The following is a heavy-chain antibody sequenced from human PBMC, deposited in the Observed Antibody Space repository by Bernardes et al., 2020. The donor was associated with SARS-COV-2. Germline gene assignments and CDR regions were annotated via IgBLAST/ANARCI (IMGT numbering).Heavy chain of an antibody. CDR1: GFSLTNYW. V-gene: IGHV3-7*03. CDR2: IKQDGSGK. D-gene: IGHD3-16*02. Sequence: GALRLSCAASGFSLTNYWMTWVRRAPGKGLEWVANIKQDGSGKHYVDSVKGRFTVSRDNAKNSLHLQMNSLRAEDTAVYYCARLLRLGELTLFNWGQGTLVTVSS. J-gene: IGHJ4*02. CDR3: ARLLRLGELTLFN.